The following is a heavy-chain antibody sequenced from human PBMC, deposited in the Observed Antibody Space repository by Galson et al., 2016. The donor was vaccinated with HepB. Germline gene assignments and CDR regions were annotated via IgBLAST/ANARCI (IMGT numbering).Heavy chain of an antibody. CDR1: GFTFSAHR. V-gene: IGHV3-7*01. CDR3: SREMTGSYFD. D-gene: IGHD3-10*01. CDR2: IGGDGIDS. J-gene: IGHJ4*02. Sequence: SLRLSCAASGFTFSAHRMNWVRQAPGKGLEWVANIGGDGIDSYYADSVRGRFTISRDNARNSLYLQMNGLRDDATAVYYCSREMTGSYFDWGQGTLVTVSS.